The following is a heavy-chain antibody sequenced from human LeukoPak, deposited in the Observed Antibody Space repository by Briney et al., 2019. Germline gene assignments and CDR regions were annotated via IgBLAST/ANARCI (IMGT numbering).Heavy chain of an antibody. V-gene: IGHV3-23*01. D-gene: IGHD3-10*01. CDR1: GFTFSSYA. Sequence: PGGSLRLSCAASGFTFSSYAMSWVRQAPGKGLEWVSAISGSGGSTYYADSVKGRFTISRDNSKNTLYLQMNSLRAEDTAVYYCAKSRDGSGSKKGGFDPWGQGTLVTVSS. CDR2: ISGSGGST. CDR3: AKSRDGSGSKKGGFDP. J-gene: IGHJ5*02.